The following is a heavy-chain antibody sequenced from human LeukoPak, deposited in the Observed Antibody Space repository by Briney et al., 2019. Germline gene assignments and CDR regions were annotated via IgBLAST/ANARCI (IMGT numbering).Heavy chain of an antibody. CDR2: IYYSGST. D-gene: IGHD5-18*01. J-gene: IGHJ4*02. V-gene: IGHV4-59*08. Sequence: PSETLSLTCTVSGGSISSYYWSWIRQPPGKGLEWIGYIYYSGSTNYNPSLKSRVTISVDTSKNQFSLKLSSVTAADTAVYYCARQDTAMVTNFDYWGQGTLATVSS. CDR3: ARQDTAMVTNFDY. CDR1: GGSISSYY.